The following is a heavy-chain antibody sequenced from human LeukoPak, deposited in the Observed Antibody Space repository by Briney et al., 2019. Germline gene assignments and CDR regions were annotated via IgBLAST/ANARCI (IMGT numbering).Heavy chain of an antibody. Sequence: GGSLRLSCAASGFTFSSYSMNWVRQAPGKGLEWVSYISSSSSTIYYADSVKGRFTISRDNAKNSLYLQMNSLRAEDTAVYYCARGARNSGYDSAADYWGQGTLVTVSS. D-gene: IGHD5-12*01. V-gene: IGHV3-48*01. CDR1: GFTFSSYS. CDR3: ARGARNSGYDSAADY. J-gene: IGHJ4*02. CDR2: ISSSSSTI.